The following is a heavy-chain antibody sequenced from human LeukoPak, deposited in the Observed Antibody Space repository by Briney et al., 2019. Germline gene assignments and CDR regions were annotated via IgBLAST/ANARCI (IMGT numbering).Heavy chain of an antibody. CDR1: GYSISSGYY. D-gene: IGHD3-3*01. CDR2: IYHSGST. CDR3: AIRYYDFWSGYSLGPFDP. V-gene: IGHV4-38-2*01. Sequence: SETLSLTCAVSGYSISSGYYWGWIRQPPGKGLEWIGSIYHSGSTYYNPSLKSRVTISVDTTKNQFSLKLSSVTAADTAVYYCAIRYYDFWSGYSLGPFDPWGQGTLVTVSS. J-gene: IGHJ5*02.